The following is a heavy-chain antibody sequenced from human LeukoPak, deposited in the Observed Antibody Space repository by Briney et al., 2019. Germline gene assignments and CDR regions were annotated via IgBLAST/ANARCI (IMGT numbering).Heavy chain of an antibody. V-gene: IGHV3-7*01. J-gene: IGHJ3*02. CDR3: ARDCWDCSSTMSDAFDI. Sequence: GGSLRLSCAASGFTFSSYWMSWVRQAPGKGLEWVANIKQDGSEKYYVDSVKGRFTISRDNAKNSLYLQMNSLRAEDTAVYYCARDCWDCSSTMSDAFDIWGQGTMVTVSS. CDR2: IKQDGSEK. CDR1: GFTFSSYW. D-gene: IGHD2-2*01.